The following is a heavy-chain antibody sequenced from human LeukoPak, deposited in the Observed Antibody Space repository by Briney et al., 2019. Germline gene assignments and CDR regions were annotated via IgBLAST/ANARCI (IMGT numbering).Heavy chain of an antibody. Sequence: PSETLSLTCAVYGGSFSGYYWSWIRQPPGKGLEWIGEINHSGSTNYNPSLKSRVTISVDTSKNQFSLKLSSVTAADTAVYYCARARGYSYRTHWIDPWGQGTLVTVSS. D-gene: IGHD5-18*01. CDR3: ARARGYSYRTHWIDP. CDR2: INHSGST. V-gene: IGHV4-34*01. CDR1: GGSFSGYY. J-gene: IGHJ5*02.